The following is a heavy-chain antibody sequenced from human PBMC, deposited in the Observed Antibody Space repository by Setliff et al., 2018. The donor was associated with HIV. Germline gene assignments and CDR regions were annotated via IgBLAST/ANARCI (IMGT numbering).Heavy chain of an antibody. CDR2: VDPEDGET. Sequence: ASVKVSCKASGYTFTDYYMHWVQQAPGKGLEWMGRVDPEDGETIYAEKFQGRVTITADTSTDTDYMELSSLRSEDTAVYYCATGPPLSSGWSQGAFDIWGQGTMVTVSS. CDR3: ATGPPLSSGWSQGAFDI. J-gene: IGHJ3*02. CDR1: GYTFTDYY. V-gene: IGHV1-69-2*01. D-gene: IGHD6-19*01.